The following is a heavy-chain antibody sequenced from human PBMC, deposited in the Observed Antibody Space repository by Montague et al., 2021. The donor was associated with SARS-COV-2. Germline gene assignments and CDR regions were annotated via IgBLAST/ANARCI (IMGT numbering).Heavy chain of an antibody. CDR2: IYWDDDE. Sequence: PALVKPTQTLTLTCTFSGFSLSTSGVGVGWIRQPPGKALEWLALIYWDDDERYSPSLKSRLTITKDTSKNQVVLTMTNMDPVDTATYYCAHRKVLAAAWDYWGQGTLVTVSS. V-gene: IGHV2-5*02. D-gene: IGHD6-13*01. J-gene: IGHJ4*02. CDR1: GFSLSTSGVG. CDR3: AHRKVLAAAWDY.